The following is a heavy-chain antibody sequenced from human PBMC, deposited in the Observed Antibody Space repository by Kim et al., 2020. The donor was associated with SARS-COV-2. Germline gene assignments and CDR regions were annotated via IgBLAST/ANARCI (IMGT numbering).Heavy chain of an antibody. CDR1: GGSFSGYY. CDR2: INHSGST. D-gene: IGHD6-6*01. Sequence: SETLSLTCAVYGGSFSGYYWSWIRQPPGKGLEWIGEINHSGSTNYNPSLKSRVTISVDTSKNQFSLKLSSVTAADTAVYYCARGVVIAARPQWYFDLWGRGTLVTVSS. CDR3: ARGVVIAARPQWYFDL. V-gene: IGHV4-34*01. J-gene: IGHJ2*01.